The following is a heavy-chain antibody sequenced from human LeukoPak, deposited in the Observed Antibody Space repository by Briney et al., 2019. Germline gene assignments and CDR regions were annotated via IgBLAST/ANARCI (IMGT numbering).Heavy chain of an antibody. CDR2: ISYSGST. CDR3: ARHFDY. J-gene: IGHJ4*02. V-gene: IGHV4-39*01. Sequence: SETLSLTCTVSGGSISTSTANWGWIRQPPGEGLEWIGTISYSGSTYYNPSLKSRVTISVDTSKNHFSLRLSSVTAADTAAYYCARHFDYWGQGTLVTVSS. CDR1: GGSISTSTAN.